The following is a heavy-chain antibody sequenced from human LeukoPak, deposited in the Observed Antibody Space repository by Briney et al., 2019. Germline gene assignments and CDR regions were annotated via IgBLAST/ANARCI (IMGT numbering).Heavy chain of an antibody. Sequence: GGSLRLSCEASGFTFSTYAMSWVRQAPGKGLEWVSTISNSNGNTYYADSVKGRFTISRHNSKSTLYLQMISLTVEDTAKYYCAKATGNLGNWGQGTLVTVSS. V-gene: IGHV3-23*01. CDR3: AKATGNLGN. J-gene: IGHJ4*02. CDR2: ISNSNGNT. CDR1: GFTFSTYA. D-gene: IGHD1-1*01.